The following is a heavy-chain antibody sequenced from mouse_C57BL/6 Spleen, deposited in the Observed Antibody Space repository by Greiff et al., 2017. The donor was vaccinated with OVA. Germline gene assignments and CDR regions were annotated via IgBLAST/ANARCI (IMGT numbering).Heavy chain of an antibody. CDR1: GYTFTSYG. CDR2: IYPRSGNT. Sequence: VQRVESGAELARPGASVKLSCKASGYTFTSYGISWVKQRTGQGLEWIGEIYPRSGNTYYNEKFKGKATLTADKSSSTAYMELRSLTSEDSAVYFCARSGSSYGGDYWGQGTSVTVSS. J-gene: IGHJ4*01. V-gene: IGHV1-81*01. CDR3: ARSGSSYGGDY. D-gene: IGHD1-1*01.